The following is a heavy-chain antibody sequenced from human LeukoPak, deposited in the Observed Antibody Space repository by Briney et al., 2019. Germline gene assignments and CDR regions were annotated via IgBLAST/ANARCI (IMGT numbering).Heavy chain of an antibody. V-gene: IGHV3-21*01. CDR1: GFTFSSYS. J-gene: IGHJ3*02. D-gene: IGHD2-2*01. CDR3: ASCSTSCYGALGAFDI. CDR2: ISSSSSYI. Sequence: PGGSLRLSCAASGFTFSSYSMNWVRQAPGKGLEWVSSISSSSSYIYYADSVKGRFPISRDNAKNSLYLQMNSLRAEDTAVYYCASCSTSCYGALGAFDIWGQGTMVTVSS.